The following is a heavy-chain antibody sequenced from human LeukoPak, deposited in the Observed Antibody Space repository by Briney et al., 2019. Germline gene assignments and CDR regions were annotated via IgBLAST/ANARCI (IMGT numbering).Heavy chain of an antibody. J-gene: IGHJ5*02. CDR3: ARSRSGSYYMVHSWFDP. D-gene: IGHD3-10*01. V-gene: IGHV4-34*01. Sequence: PSETLSLTCAVYCGSFSGYYWSWIRQPPGKGLEWIGEINHSGSTNYNPSLKSRVTISVDTSKNQFSLKLSSVTVADTAVYYSARSRSGSYYMVHSWFDPWGQGTLVTVSS. CDR2: INHSGST. CDR1: CGSFSGYY.